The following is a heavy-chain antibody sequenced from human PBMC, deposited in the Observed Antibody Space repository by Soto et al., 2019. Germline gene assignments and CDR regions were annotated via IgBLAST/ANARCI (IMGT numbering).Heavy chain of an antibody. CDR3: AREVNNYYGLEV. J-gene: IGHJ6*02. V-gene: IGHV4-30-4*01. CDR1: GASISSDDYY. CDR2: ISYSGST. Sequence: SETLSLTCSISGASISSDDYYWSWFRQPPGKGLEWIGYISYSGSTYYNPSLKSRITISVDTSKTQFSLILSSVTAADTAVFYGAREVNNYYGLEVWGQGTTVTVSS.